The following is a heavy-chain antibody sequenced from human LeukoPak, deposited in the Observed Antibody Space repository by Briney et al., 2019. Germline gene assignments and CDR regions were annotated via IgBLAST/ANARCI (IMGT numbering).Heavy chain of an antibody. D-gene: IGHD2-15*01. V-gene: IGHV1-2*02. J-gene: IGHJ1*01. CDR3: ARDFRRGGSMEYFQH. CDR1: GYTFTDYY. Sequence: ASVKVSCKASGYTFTDYYIHWVRQAPGQGPEWMGWINPNTGGTIYALKFQGRVTVTRDTPISTVSMDLSRLSSDDTAVYYCARDFRRGGSMEYFQHWGQGTLVTVSS. CDR2: INPNTGGT.